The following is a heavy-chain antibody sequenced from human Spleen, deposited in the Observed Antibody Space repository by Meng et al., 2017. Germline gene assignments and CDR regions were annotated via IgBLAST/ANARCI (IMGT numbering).Heavy chain of an antibody. V-gene: IGHV3-21*01. CDR2: ISGSSTYI. CDR1: GFTVSSNY. CDR3: ARDLQYGPPFDL. Sequence: GESRKISGAASGFTVSSNYMCWVRQAPGKGLEWVSSISGSSTYINYADSVKGRFTISRDNAKKSLYLEMNSLRAEDTALYYCARDLQYGPPFDLWGQGTMVTVSS. D-gene: IGHD2/OR15-2a*01. J-gene: IGHJ3*01.